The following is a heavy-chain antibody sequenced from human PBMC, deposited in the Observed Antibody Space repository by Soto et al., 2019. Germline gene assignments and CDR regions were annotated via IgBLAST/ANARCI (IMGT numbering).Heavy chain of an antibody. J-gene: IGHJ4*02. CDR1: GFTFNTYF. D-gene: IGHD2-2*01. CDR2: ISPYNGNT. CDR3: ARDTSTSFDY. V-gene: IGHV1-18*01. Sequence: HVQLLQSGGELKKPGASVKVSCNTSGFTFNTYFISWVRQAPGQGLEWMGWISPYNGNTKYGEKFQGRVTMTTDTITRTASMELRNLRIDDTAVYYCARDTSTSFDYWGQGTLVTVSS.